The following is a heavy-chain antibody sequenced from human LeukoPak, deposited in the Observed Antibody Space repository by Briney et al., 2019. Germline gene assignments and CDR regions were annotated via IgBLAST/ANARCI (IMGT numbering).Heavy chain of an antibody. J-gene: IGHJ4*02. D-gene: IGHD3-10*01. CDR3: ASAYMGRGSPYYFDY. CDR1: GGSISSGGYS. Sequence: PSQTLSLTCAVSGGSISSGGYSWSWIRQPPGKGLEWLGYIYYTGSTNYNPSLKSRVTISLDMSKKQFSLQLSSVTAADTAVYYCASAYMGRGSPYYFDYWGQGTLVTVSS. CDR2: IYYTGST. V-gene: IGHV4-61*08.